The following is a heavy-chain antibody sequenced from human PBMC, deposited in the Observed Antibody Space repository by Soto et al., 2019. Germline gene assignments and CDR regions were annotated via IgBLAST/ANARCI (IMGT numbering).Heavy chain of an antibody. V-gene: IGHV2-5*02. Sequence: QITLKESGPTLVEPTQTLTLTCSFSGFSLSSSGVGVGWLRQAPGKALECLGIIYWDNDRRYNPSLKKRLTLTHHTSQHQVILTMTYLDPVDTAAYYCAHRLPYSSYCYVCWFDTCGQGTLVTVS. J-gene: IGHJ5*02. CDR3: AHRLPYSSYCYVCWFDT. CDR2: IYWDNDR. D-gene: IGHD2-15*01. CDR1: GFSLSSSGVG.